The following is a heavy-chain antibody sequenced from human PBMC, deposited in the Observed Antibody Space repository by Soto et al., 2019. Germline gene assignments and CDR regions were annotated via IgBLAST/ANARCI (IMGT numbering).Heavy chain of an antibody. CDR3: AKWPVSFLDYYYGMDV. D-gene: IGHD3-3*02. Sequence: EVQLLESGGGLVQPGGSLSLSCAASGFPFDTKAMSWVRQAPGKGLEWFSAIPGPGSRTYNADSVKGRFTISRDNSKNTLSLQMSSLRADDTAVYYCAKWPVSFLDYYYGMDVWGQGTTVTVSS. CDR1: GFPFDTKA. CDR2: IPGPGSRT. J-gene: IGHJ6*02. V-gene: IGHV3-23*01.